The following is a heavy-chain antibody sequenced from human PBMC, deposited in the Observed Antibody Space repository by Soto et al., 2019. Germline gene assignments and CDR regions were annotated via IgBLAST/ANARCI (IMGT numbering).Heavy chain of an antibody. V-gene: IGHV3-15*01. J-gene: IGHJ6*02. CDR2: IKSKTDGGTT. CDR3: TTTWVLSFGEPHYYYYYGMDV. D-gene: IGHD3-10*01. Sequence: EVQLVESGGGLVKPGGSLRLSCAASGFTFSNAWMSWVRQAPGKGLEWVGRIKSKTDGGTTDYAAPVKGRFTISRDDSNNTLYLQMNSLKTEDTAVYYCTTTWVLSFGEPHYYYYYGMDVWGQGTTVTVSS. CDR1: GFTFSNAW.